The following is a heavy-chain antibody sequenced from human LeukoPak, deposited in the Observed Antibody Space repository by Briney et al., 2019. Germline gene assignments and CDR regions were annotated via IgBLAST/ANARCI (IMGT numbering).Heavy chain of an antibody. CDR1: GFTFSNAW. CDR3: TTIAAAGHFGY. J-gene: IGHJ4*02. D-gene: IGHD6-13*01. V-gene: IGHV3-15*01. Sequence: GGSLRLSCAASGFTFSNAWMSWVRQAAGKGLEWVGRIKSKTDGGTTDYAAPVKGRFSMSRDDSKNTLYLQMNSLKDEDTAVYYCTTIAAAGHFGYWGQGILVTVSS. CDR2: IKSKTDGGTT.